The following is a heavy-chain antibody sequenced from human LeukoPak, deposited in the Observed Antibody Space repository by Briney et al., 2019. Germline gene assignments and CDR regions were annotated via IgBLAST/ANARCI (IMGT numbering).Heavy chain of an antibody. V-gene: IGHV4-38-2*02. D-gene: IGHD6-13*01. CDR2: IYYSGST. CDR3: ARSRSSWYFD. CDR1: GYSISSGYY. Sequence: SETLSLTCTVSGYSISSGYYWGWIRQPPGKGLEWIGSIYYSGSTYYNPSLKSRVTISVDTSKNQFSLELSSVIAADTAVYYCARSRSSWYFD. J-gene: IGHJ4*01.